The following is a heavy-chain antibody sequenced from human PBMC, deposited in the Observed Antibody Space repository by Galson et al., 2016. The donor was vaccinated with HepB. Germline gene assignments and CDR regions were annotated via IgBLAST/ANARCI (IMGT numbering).Heavy chain of an antibody. CDR1: GLTFSSYA. J-gene: IGHJ6*04. CDR3: AKDVSYSDDGPYHYFYGLDV. CDR2: ISGSGGST. D-gene: IGHD4-17*01. V-gene: IGHV3-23*01. Sequence: SLRLSCAASGLTFSSYAMNWVRQAPGEGLEWASSISGSGGSTYYADSVKGRFTISRDNSKNRLYLQMNSLRAEDTAIYYCAKDVSYSDDGPYHYFYGLDVWGKGTTVTVSS.